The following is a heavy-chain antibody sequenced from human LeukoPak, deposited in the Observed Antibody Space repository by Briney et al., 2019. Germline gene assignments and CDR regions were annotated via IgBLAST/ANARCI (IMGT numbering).Heavy chain of an antibody. CDR3: ARDNDPPYYYYGMDV. Sequence: GGSLRLSCAPSGFTFSSYGMHWVRQAPGKGLEWVAVIWYDGSNKYYADSVKGRSTISRDNSKSTLYLQMNSLRAEDTAVYYCARDNDPPYYYYGMDVWGQGTTVTVSS. CDR2: IWYDGSNK. V-gene: IGHV3-33*01. J-gene: IGHJ6*02. D-gene: IGHD2-8*01. CDR1: GFTFSSYG.